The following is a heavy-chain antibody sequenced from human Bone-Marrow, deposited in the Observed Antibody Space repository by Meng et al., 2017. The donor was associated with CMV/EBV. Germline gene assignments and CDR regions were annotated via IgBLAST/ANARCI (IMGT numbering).Heavy chain of an antibody. CDR2: IYYSGST. V-gene: IGHV4-61*01. CDR1: GGSVSSGSYY. CDR3: ARGKYSSSSEGVWFDP. D-gene: IGHD6-6*01. Sequence: GSLRLSCTVSGGSVSSGSYYWSWIRQPPGKGLEWIGYIYYSGSTNYNPFLKSRVTISVDTSKNQFSLKLSSVTAADTAVYYCARGKYSSSSEGVWFDPWGRGTLVTVSS. J-gene: IGHJ5*02.